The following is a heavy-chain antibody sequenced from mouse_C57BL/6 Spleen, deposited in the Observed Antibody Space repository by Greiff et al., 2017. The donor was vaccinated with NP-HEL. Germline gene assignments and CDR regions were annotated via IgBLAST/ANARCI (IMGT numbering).Heavy chain of an antibody. CDR1: GFSLTSYG. CDR3: ARKGQLGRYFDV. J-gene: IGHJ1*03. D-gene: IGHD4-1*02. V-gene: IGHV2-2*01. CDR2: IWSGGST. Sequence: VKLMESGPGLVQPSQSLSITCTVSGFSLTSYGVHWVRQSPGKGLEWLGVIWSGGSTDYNAAFISRLSISKDNSKSQFFFKMNSLQADDTAIYYCARKGQLGRYFDVWGTGTTVTVSS.